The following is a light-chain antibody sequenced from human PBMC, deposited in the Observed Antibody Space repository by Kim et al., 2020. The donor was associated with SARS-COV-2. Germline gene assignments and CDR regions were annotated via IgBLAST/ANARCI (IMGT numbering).Light chain of an antibody. CDR2: GKN. Sequence: LGQTVRTTCQGDSLRSYYASWYQQKPGQAPVLVIYGKNNRPSGIPDRFSGSSSGNTASLTITGAQAEDEADYYCNSRDSSGNHVVFGGGTQLTVL. V-gene: IGLV3-19*01. CDR3: NSRDSSGNHVV. J-gene: IGLJ2*01. CDR1: SLRSYY.